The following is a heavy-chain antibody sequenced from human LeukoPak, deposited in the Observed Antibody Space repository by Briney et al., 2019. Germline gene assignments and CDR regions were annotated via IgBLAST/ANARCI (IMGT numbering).Heavy chain of an antibody. CDR3: AREPRFGELAFDI. D-gene: IGHD3-10*01. CDR1: GFTFSSYW. Sequence: PGGSLRLSCAASGFTFSSYWMHWVRQASGKGLVWVSRINGDGSSTTYAGSVKGRFTISRDNAKNTLYLQMNSLRAEDTAVYYCAREPRFGELAFDIWGQGTLVTVSS. V-gene: IGHV3-74*01. J-gene: IGHJ3*02. CDR2: INGDGSST.